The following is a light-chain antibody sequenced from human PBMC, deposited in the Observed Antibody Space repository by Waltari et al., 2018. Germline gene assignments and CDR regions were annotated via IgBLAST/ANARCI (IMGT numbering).Light chain of an antibody. CDR3: QQHGTLPAT. J-gene: IGKJ1*01. CDR2: LAS. CDR1: QTVGSSS. V-gene: IGKV3-20*01. Sequence: IVLTQSPGTASLSPGERVTLSCRASQTVGSSSLAWYQQKPGQAPRLVIYLASRRATGIPDRFSGSGAGTDFSLTISRLQPEDVAVYYCQQHGTLPATFGQGTKVEIK.